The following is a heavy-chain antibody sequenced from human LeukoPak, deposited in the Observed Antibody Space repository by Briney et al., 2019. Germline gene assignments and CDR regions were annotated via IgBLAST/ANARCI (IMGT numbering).Heavy chain of an antibody. CDR1: GFTVSSNY. J-gene: IGHJ6*02. D-gene: IGHD3-22*01. Sequence: GGSLRLSCAASGFTVSSNYMSWVRQAPGKGLEWVSVIYSGGSTYYADSVKGRFTISRDNSKNTLHLQMNSLRAEDTAVYYCAREDHSEPYDSNYYYGMDVWGQGTTVTVSS. CDR2: IYSGGST. V-gene: IGHV3-53*01. CDR3: AREDHSEPYDSNYYYGMDV.